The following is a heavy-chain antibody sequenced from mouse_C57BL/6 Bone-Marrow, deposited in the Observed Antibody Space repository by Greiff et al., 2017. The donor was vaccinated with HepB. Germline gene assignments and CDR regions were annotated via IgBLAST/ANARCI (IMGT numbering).Heavy chain of an antibody. CDR2: IYPRSGNT. CDR1: GYTFTSYG. V-gene: IGHV1-81*01. D-gene: IGHD1-1*01. Sequence: VQLQQSGAELARPGASVKLSCKASGYTFTSYGISWVKQRTGQGLEWIGEIYPRSGNTYYNEKFKGKATLTADKSSSTAYMKLRSLTSEDSAVYFCARSVYYYGSSYWFAYWGQGTLVTVSA. CDR3: ARSVYYYGSSYWFAY. J-gene: IGHJ3*01.